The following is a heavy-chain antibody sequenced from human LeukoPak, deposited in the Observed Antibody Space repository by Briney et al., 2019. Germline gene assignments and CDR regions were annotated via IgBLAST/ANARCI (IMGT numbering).Heavy chain of an antibody. V-gene: IGHV1-18*04. D-gene: IGHD2-2*01. J-gene: IGHJ4*02. CDR1: GYTXTNYG. CDR3: ARVPPSAHQLLSSDY. Sequence: ASVKVSCKASGYTXTNYGISGVRQAPGQGLEWMAWISANNGETRYAQNLQGRVTMTTDTSTSTAYMELRSLRSDDTAVYYCARVPPSAHQLLSSDYWGQGTQVTVSS. CDR2: ISANNGET.